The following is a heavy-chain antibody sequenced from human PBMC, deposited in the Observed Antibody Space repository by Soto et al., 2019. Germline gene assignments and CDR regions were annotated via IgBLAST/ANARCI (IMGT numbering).Heavy chain of an antibody. CDR3: ARDTVVVVAAPDYYYGMDV. V-gene: IGHV1-69*12. Sequence: QVQLVQSGAEVKKPGSSVKVSCKASGGTFSSYAISWVRQAPGQGLEWMGGIIPIFGTANYAQKFQGRVTITADEXXSXAYXELSSLRSEDTAVYYCARDTVVVVAAPDYYYGMDVWGQGTTVTVSS. CDR2: IIPIFGTA. CDR1: GGTFSSYA. D-gene: IGHD2-15*01. J-gene: IGHJ6*02.